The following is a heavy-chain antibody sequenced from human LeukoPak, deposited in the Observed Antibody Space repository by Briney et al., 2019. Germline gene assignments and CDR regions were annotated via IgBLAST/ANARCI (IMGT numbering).Heavy chain of an antibody. CDR1: GFIVSSNY. Sequence: GGSLRLPCAASGFIVSSNYMSWVRQAPGKGLEWVSLVYNDGKTKYADSVKGRFTISRDNSKNTPYLQMNSLRAEDTAIYYCAKENWYLYNNNWYKTWFDPWGQGTLVTVSS. CDR3: AKENWYLYNNNWYKTWFDP. D-gene: IGHD6-13*01. J-gene: IGHJ5*02. CDR2: VYNDGKT. V-gene: IGHV3-66*01.